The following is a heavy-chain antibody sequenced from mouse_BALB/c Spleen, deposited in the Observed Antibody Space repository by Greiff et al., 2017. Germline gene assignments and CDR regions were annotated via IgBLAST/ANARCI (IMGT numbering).Heavy chain of an antibody. D-gene: IGHD2-3*01. Sequence: EVKLMESGAELVKPGASVKLSCTASGFNIKDTYMHWVKQRPEQGLEWIGRIDPANGNTKYDPKFQGKATITADTSSNTAYLQLSSLTSEDTAVYYCAPDGYGYWGQGTTLTVSS. CDR2: IDPANGNT. J-gene: IGHJ2*01. CDR3: APDGYGY. CDR1: GFNIKDTY. V-gene: IGHV14-3*02.